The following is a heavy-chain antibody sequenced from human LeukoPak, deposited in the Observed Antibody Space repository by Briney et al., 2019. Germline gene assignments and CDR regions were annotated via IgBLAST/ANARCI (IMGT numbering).Heavy chain of an antibody. J-gene: IGHJ4*02. CDR3: ARGKKVGVQWLVRKEFDY. CDR2: ISAYNGNT. CDR1: GYTFTSYG. Sequence: GASVKVSCKASGYTFTSYGISWVGQAQGQGVEGMGWISAYNGNTNYAQKLQGRVTMTTDTSTSTAYMELRSLRSDDTAVYYCARGKKVGVQWLVRKEFDYWGQGTLVTVSS. D-gene: IGHD6-19*01. V-gene: IGHV1-18*01.